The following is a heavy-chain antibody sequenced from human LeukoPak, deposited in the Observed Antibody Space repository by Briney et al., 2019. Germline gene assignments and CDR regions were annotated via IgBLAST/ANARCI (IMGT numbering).Heavy chain of an antibody. Sequence: GESLKISCKGSGYGFTSYWIGWVRQMPGKGLEWMGIIYPGDSDTRYSPSFQGQVTISADKSISTAYLQWSSLKASDTAMYYCARQRYSYGLGYYYYGMDVWGQGTTVTVSS. CDR1: GYGFTSYW. V-gene: IGHV5-51*01. J-gene: IGHJ6*02. CDR2: IYPGDSDT. CDR3: ARQRYSYGLGYYYYGMDV. D-gene: IGHD5-18*01.